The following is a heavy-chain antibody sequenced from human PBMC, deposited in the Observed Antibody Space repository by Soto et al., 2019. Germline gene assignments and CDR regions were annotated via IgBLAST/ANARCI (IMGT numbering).Heavy chain of an antibody. Sequence: PGGSLRLSCAASGFTFSSYGMHWVRQAPGKGLEWVAVISYDGSNKYYADSVKGRFTISRDNSKNTLYLQMNSLRAEDTAVYYCAKALCRGGSCYDDYWGQGTLVTVSS. CDR3: AKALCRGGSCYDDY. D-gene: IGHD2-15*01. J-gene: IGHJ4*02. CDR2: ISYDGSNK. V-gene: IGHV3-30*18. CDR1: GFTFSSYG.